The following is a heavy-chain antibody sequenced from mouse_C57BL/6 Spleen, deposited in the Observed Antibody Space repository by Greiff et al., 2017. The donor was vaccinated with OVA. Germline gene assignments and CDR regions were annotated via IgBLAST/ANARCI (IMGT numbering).Heavy chain of an antibody. Sequence: QVHVKQSGAELVKPGASVKLSCKASGYTFTSYWMQWVKQRPGQGLEWIGEIDPSDSYTNYNQKFKGKATLIVDTSSSTAYMQLSSLTSEDSAVYYCARSNPYYFDYWGQGTTLTVSS. CDR3: ARSNPYYFDY. J-gene: IGHJ2*01. CDR1: GYTFTSYW. CDR2: IDPSDSYT. D-gene: IGHD2-5*01. V-gene: IGHV1-50*01.